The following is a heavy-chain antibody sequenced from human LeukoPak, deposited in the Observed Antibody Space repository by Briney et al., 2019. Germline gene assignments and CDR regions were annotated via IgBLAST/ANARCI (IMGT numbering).Heavy chain of an antibody. CDR1: GYTFTSYG. Sequence: ALVKVSCKASGYTFTSYGIGWVRQAPGQGLEWMGWISAYNGNTNYAQKLQGRVTMTTDTSTSTAYMELRSLRSDDTAVYYCARDTEYYDSSGYPFDYWGQGTLVTVSS. CDR2: ISAYNGNT. CDR3: ARDTEYYDSSGYPFDY. D-gene: IGHD3-22*01. J-gene: IGHJ4*02. V-gene: IGHV1-18*01.